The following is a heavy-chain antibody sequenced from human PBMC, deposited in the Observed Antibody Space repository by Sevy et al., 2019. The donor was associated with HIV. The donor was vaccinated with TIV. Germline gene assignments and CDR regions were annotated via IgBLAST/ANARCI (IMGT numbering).Heavy chain of an antibody. D-gene: IGHD5-12*01. CDR2: IIPILGIA. CDR1: GGTFSSYA. Sequence: ASVKVSCKASGGTFSSYAISWVRQAPGQGLEWMGRIIPILGIANYAQKFQGRVTITADKSTSTAYMELSSLRSEDTAVYYCAGGGMATMGDAFDIWGQGTMVTVSS. CDR3: AGGGMATMGDAFDI. V-gene: IGHV1-69*04. J-gene: IGHJ3*02.